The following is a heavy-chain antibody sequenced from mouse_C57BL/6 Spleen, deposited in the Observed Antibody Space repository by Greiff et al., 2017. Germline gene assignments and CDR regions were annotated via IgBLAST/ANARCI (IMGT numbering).Heavy chain of an antibody. CDR3: ARSGYSSYVGYLDY. J-gene: IGHJ2*01. D-gene: IGHD1-1*01. Sequence: QVQLQQSGAELVRPGASVTLSCTASGYTFTDYEMHWVKQTPVHGLEWIGAIDPETGGTAYNQKFKGKGILTADKSSSTAYMELRSLTSEDSAANYCARSGYSSYVGYLDYWGKGTTLTVSS. V-gene: IGHV1-15*01. CDR2: IDPETGGT. CDR1: GYTFTDYE.